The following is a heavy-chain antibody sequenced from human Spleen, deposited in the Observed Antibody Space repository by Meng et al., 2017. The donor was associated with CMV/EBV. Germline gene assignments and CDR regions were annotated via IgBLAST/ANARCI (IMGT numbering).Heavy chain of an antibody. D-gene: IGHD1-14*01. CDR2: ISGSGRSI. J-gene: IGHJ5*01. Sequence: ETLSLTCAASGFAFDNYAMSWVRQAPGMGLGWVSAISGSGRSIYYADSVKVRFTISRDNSKNTLYLQMNSLRAGDTAVYYCAKEDYNSSPRRFDSWGQGTLVTV. V-gene: IGHV3-23*01. CDR1: GFAFDNYA. CDR3: AKEDYNSSPRRFDS.